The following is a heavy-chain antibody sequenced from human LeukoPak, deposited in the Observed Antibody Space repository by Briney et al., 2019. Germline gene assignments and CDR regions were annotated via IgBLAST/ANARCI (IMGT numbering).Heavy chain of an antibody. CDR3: ASLKRYGDYPYYYYYMDV. D-gene: IGHD4-17*01. CDR1: GGSISSGSYY. Sequence: PSQTLSLTCTVSGGSISSGSYYWSWIRQLAGKGLEWIGHIYTSGSTNYNPSLKSRVTISVDTSQNQFSLKLSSVTAADTAVYYYASLKRYGDYPYYYYYMDVWGKGTTVTVSS. J-gene: IGHJ6*03. V-gene: IGHV4-61*09. CDR2: IYTSGST.